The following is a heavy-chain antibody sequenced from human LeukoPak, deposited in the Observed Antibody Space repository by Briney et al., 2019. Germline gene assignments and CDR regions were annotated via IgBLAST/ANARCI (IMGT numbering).Heavy chain of an antibody. CDR3: ARRPTFDAFDI. V-gene: IGHV4-30-2*01. CDR1: GGSISSGGYS. Sequence: SETLSLTCAASGGSISSGGYSWSWIRQPPGKGLEWIGYIYHSGSTYYNPSLKSRVTISVDRSKNQFSLKLSSVTAADTAVYYCARRPTFDAFDIWGQGTMVTVSS. J-gene: IGHJ3*02. D-gene: IGHD2/OR15-2a*01. CDR2: IYHSGST.